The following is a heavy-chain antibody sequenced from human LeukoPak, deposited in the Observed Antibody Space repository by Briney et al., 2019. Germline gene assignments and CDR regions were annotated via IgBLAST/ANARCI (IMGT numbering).Heavy chain of an antibody. CDR1: GFTFSSYG. CDR2: IWYDGSNK. Sequence: PGRSLRLSCAASGFTFSSYGMHWVRQAPGKGLEWVAVIWYDGSNKYYADSVKGRFTISRDNSKNTLYLQMNSLRAEDTAVYYCARVVTYYYDSSGYFDYWGQGTLVTVSS. V-gene: IGHV3-33*01. D-gene: IGHD3-22*01. J-gene: IGHJ4*02. CDR3: ARVVTYYYDSSGYFDY.